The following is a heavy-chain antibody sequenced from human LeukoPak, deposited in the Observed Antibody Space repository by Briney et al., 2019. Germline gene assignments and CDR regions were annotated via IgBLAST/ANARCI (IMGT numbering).Heavy chain of an antibody. CDR1: GFSFSTHW. Sequence: GGPLRLSCVASGFSFSTHWMHWVRQVSGKGLLWVSRIHSNERETTYADSVKGRFTISRDNSKNTLYLQMNSLRAEDTAVYYCAKTDTNQPRPDFGWFSFFDSWGQGTLVTVSS. J-gene: IGHJ4*02. V-gene: IGHV3-74*01. CDR2: IHSNERET. CDR3: AKTDTNQPRPDFGWFSFFDS. D-gene: IGHD3-9*01.